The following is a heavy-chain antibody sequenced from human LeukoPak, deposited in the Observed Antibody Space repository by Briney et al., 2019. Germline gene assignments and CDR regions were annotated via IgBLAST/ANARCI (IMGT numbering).Heavy chain of an antibody. J-gene: IGHJ3*01. V-gene: IGHV3-48*03. Sequence: GRSLRLSCAASGFTFSNYEMNWVRQAPGKGLEWVSYVSSSGSAIQYADSVKGRFTISRDDAKNSLYLQMNSLRAEDTAVYYCARRFDVWGQGTMVTVSS. CDR2: VSSSGSAI. CDR3: ARRFDV. CDR1: GFTFSNYE.